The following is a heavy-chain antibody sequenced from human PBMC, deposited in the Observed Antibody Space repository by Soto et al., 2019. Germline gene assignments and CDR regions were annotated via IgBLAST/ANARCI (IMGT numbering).Heavy chain of an antibody. CDR2: TYYRSKWYN. D-gene: IGHD6-19*01. V-gene: IGHV6-1*01. Sequence: QSQTLSLTCAISGDSVSSNSAAWNWIRQSPSRGLEWLGRTYYRSKWYNDYAVSVKSRITINPDPSKNQFSLQLNSVTPEDTAVYYCARAGESYSSGWYIVGYFDYWGQGTLVTVSS. CDR3: ARAGESYSSGWYIVGYFDY. CDR1: GDSVSSNSAA. J-gene: IGHJ4*02.